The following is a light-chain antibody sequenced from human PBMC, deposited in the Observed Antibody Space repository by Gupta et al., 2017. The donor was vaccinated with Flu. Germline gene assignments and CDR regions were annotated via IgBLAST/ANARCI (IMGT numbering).Light chain of an antibody. Sequence: DIQMPSSPSSVSASVGDRVVITCRASQDISSWLAWYQQKPGKAPRLLIYAASTLLSGVPSRFSGRGSGTEFTLTISSLQPEDYATYFCQQANDFPPFTFGPGTTVEVK. CDR2: AAS. CDR1: QDISSW. J-gene: IGKJ3*01. V-gene: IGKV1-12*01. CDR3: QQANDFPPFT.